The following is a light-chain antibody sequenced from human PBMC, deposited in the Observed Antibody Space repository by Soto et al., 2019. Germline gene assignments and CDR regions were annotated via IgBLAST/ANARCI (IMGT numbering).Light chain of an antibody. CDR3: QQSYGPPIT. Sequence: DIQMTQSPSSLSAFVGDRVTITCRASQTISNYLNWYQQRPGKAPKLLIYLASSLQSGVPSRFGGSGSGPDFTLTISSLQPEDSATYYCQQSYGPPITFGQGTRLEIK. CDR1: QTISNY. CDR2: LAS. J-gene: IGKJ5*01. V-gene: IGKV1-39*01.